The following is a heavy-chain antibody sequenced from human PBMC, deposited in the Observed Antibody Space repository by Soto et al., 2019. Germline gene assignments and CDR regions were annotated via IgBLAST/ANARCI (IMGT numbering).Heavy chain of an antibody. D-gene: IGHD6-13*01. CDR1: GFTVSSNY. CDR3: AAYSSSWYLYYYYGMDV. J-gene: IGHJ6*02. V-gene: IGHV3-66*01. CDR2: IYSGGST. Sequence: PGGSLRLSCAASGFTVSSNYMSWVRQAPGKGLEWVSVIYSGGSTYYADSVKGRFTISRDNSKNTLYLQMNSLRAEDTAVYYCAAYSSSWYLYYYYGMDVWGQGTTVTVSS.